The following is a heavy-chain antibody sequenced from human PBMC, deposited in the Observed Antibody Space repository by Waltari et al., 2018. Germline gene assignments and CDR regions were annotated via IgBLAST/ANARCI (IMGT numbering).Heavy chain of an antibody. CDR3: ARGAVPYYDFWSGYDY. V-gene: IGHV1-69*09. CDR2: IIPILGIA. CDR1: GGTFSSYA. J-gene: IGHJ4*02. D-gene: IGHD3-3*01. Sequence: QVQLVQSGAEVKKPGSSVKVSCKASGGTFSSYAISWVRQAPGQGLEWMGRIIPILGIANYAQKFQGRVTITADKSTSTAYMELSSLRSEDTAVYYCARGAVPYYDFWSGYDYWGQGTLVTVSS.